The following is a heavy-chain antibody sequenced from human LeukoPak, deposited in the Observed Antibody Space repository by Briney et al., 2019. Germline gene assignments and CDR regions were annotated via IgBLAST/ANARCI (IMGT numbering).Heavy chain of an antibody. CDR2: IYYSGST. Sequence: SQTLSLTCTVSGGSISSGDYYWSWIRQPPGKGLEWIGYIYYSGSTNYNPSLKSRVTISVDTSKNQFSLKLSSVTAADPAVYYCARDIGLADFWSGYYTGDAFDIWGQGTMVTVSS. CDR1: GGSISSGDYY. J-gene: IGHJ3*02. CDR3: ARDIGLADFWSGYYTGDAFDI. V-gene: IGHV4-61*08. D-gene: IGHD3-3*01.